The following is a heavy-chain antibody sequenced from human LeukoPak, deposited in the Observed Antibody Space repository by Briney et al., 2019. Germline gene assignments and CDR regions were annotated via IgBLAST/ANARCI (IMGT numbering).Heavy chain of an antibody. CDR3: ARLPADSSGYYTTDY. D-gene: IGHD3-22*01. Sequence: PSETLFLTCTVSGGSISTYYWSWIRQPPGKGLEWIGYIYYSGSTNYNPSLKSRVTMSVDTSKNQFSLKLSSVTAADTAVYYCARLPADSSGYYTTDYWGQGTLVTVSS. V-gene: IGHV4-59*08. CDR1: GGSISTYY. J-gene: IGHJ4*02. CDR2: IYYSGST.